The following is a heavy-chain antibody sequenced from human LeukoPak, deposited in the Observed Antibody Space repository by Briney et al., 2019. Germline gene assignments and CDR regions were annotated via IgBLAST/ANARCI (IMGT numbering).Heavy chain of an antibody. D-gene: IGHD4-11*01. J-gene: IGHJ4*02. V-gene: IGHV4-30-2*01. CDR2: IYHSGST. Sequence: SETLSLTCAVSGGSISSGGYSWSWIRQPPGKGLEWIGYIYHSGSTYYNPSLKSRVTISVDTSKNQFSLKLSSVTAADTAVYYCARGEDYSNYGWMYYFDYWGQGTLVTVSS. CDR3: ARGEDYSNYGWMYYFDY. CDR1: GGSISSGGYS.